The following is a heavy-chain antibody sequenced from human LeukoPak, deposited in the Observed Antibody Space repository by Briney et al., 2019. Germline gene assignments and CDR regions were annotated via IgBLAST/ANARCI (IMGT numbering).Heavy chain of an antibody. CDR2: IWYDGSNK. CDR1: GFTFSSYG. Sequence: GGSLRLSCAASGFTFSSYGMHWVRQAPGKGLEWVAVIWYDGSNKYYADSVKGRFTISRDNSKNTLYLQMNSLRAEDTAVYYCAKLYSYGEEQNAFDIWGQGTMVTVSS. J-gene: IGHJ3*02. D-gene: IGHD5-18*01. V-gene: IGHV3-33*06. CDR3: AKLYSYGEEQNAFDI.